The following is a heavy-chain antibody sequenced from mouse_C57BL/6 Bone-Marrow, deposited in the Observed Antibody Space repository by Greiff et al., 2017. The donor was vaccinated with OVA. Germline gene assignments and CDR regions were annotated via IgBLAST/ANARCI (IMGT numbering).Heavy chain of an antibody. J-gene: IGHJ3*01. CDR3: ATPYGNYPAWFAY. Sequence: EVQLMESGPGLVKPSQSLSLTCSVTGYSITSGYYWNWIRQFPGNKLEWMGYISYDGSNNYNPSLKNRISITRDTSKNQFFLKLNSVTTEDTATYYCATPYGNYPAWFAYWGQGTLVTVSA. V-gene: IGHV3-6*01. D-gene: IGHD2-1*01. CDR1: GYSITSGYY. CDR2: ISYDGSN.